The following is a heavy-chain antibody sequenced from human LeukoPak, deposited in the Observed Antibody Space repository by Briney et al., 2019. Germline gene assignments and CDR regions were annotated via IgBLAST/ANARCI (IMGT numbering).Heavy chain of an antibody. V-gene: IGHV4-30-2*01. CDR1: GGSISSGGYS. D-gene: IGHD3-22*01. Sequence: SETLSLTCAASGGSISSGGYSWSWIRQPPGKGLEWIGYIYHSGSTYYNPSLKSRVTISVDRSKNQFSLKLSSVTAADTAVYYCAKGGQYYDSSGYYDDAFDIWGQGTMVTVSS. CDR2: IYHSGST. CDR3: AKGGQYYDSSGYYDDAFDI. J-gene: IGHJ3*02.